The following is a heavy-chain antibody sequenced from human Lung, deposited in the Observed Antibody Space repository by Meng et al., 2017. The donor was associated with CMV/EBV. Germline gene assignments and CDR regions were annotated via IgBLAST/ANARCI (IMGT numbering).Heavy chain of an antibody. CDR2: IRSQANRYAT. Sequence: ESLKISCAASGFTFSGSAMHWVRQASGKGLEWVGSIRSQANRYATAYIESVKGRFTISRDDSRKTAYLQMSSLTTEDSAVYYCTRLSGVVDWGQGTLVTVSS. CDR3: TRLSGVVD. V-gene: IGHV3-73*01. J-gene: IGHJ4*02. D-gene: IGHD2-15*01. CDR1: GFTFSGSA.